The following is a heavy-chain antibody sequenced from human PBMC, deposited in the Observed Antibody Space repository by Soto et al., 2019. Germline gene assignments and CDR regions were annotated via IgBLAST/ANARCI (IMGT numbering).Heavy chain of an antibody. Sequence: EVQLXESGGGLVQPGGSLRLSCTASGFIVSDTYVNWVRQAPGXGXXXXXXISNRGDTHYADSVRGRFSLSRDISDNTLHLQMNNLRVEDXAVYYCAREPRYCRGGSCSITGDAYDIWGQGTLVTVSS. V-gene: IGHV3-66*01. CDR2: ISNRGDT. CDR1: GFIVSDTY. D-gene: IGHD2-15*01. J-gene: IGHJ3*02. CDR3: AREPRYCRGGSCSITGDAYDI.